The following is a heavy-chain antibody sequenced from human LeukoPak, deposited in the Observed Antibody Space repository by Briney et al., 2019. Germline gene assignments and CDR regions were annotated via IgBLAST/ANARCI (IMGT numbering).Heavy chain of an antibody. CDR2: IYYSGST. D-gene: IGHD1-1*01. CDR3: ARGDTGTLDY. Sequence: SETLSLTCTVSGGSISSYYWSWIRQPPGKGLEWIGYIYYSGSTNYNPSLKSRVTISVDTSKNQFSLKLSSVTAADTAVYYCARGDTGTLDYWGQGTLVTVSS. CDR1: GGSISSYY. V-gene: IGHV4-59*12. J-gene: IGHJ4*02.